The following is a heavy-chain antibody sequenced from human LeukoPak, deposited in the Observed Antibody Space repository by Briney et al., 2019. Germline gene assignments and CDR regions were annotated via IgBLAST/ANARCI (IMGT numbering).Heavy chain of an antibody. V-gene: IGHV3-66*02. CDR3: ARQPGIAAAGQYYYYYYGMDV. D-gene: IGHD6-13*01. CDR2: IYSGGST. CDR1: GFTLSSNY. Sequence: GGSLRLSCAASGFTLSSNYMSWVRQAPGKGLEGVSVIYSGGSTYYADSVKGRFTISRDNSKNTLYLQMNSLRAEDTAVYYCARQPGIAAAGQYYYYYYGMDVWGQGTTVTVSS. J-gene: IGHJ6*02.